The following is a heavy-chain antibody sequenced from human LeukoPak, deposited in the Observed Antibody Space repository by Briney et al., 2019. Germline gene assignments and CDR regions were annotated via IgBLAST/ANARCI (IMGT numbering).Heavy chain of an antibody. CDR3: ARDLDYYDSSGYLNWFDP. Sequence: SETLSLTCTVSGGSISSYYRSWIRQPAGKGLEWIGRIYTSGSTNYNPSLKSRVTMSVDTSKNQFSLKLSSVTAADTAVYYCARDLDYYDSSGYLNWFDPWGQGTLVTVSS. CDR2: IYTSGST. V-gene: IGHV4-4*07. D-gene: IGHD3-22*01. J-gene: IGHJ5*02. CDR1: GGSISSYY.